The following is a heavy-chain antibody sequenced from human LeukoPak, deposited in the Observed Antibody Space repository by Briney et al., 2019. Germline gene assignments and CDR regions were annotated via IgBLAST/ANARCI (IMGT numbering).Heavy chain of an antibody. Sequence: PGGSLRLSCAASGFTFSSYDMHWVRQATGKGLEWVSAIGTAGDTYYPGSVKGRFTISRENAKNSLYLQMNSLRAGDTAVYYCARAPTQQLVLWGGYYYGMDVWGQGTTVTVSS. V-gene: IGHV3-13*01. CDR2: IGTAGDT. D-gene: IGHD6-13*01. J-gene: IGHJ6*02. CDR3: ARAPTQQLVLWGGYYYGMDV. CDR1: GFTFSSYD.